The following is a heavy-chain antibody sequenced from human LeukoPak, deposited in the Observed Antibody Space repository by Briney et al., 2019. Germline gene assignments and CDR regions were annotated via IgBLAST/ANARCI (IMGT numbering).Heavy chain of an antibody. CDR1: GGTFSSYA. CDR3: AREAGHATTFDY. J-gene: IGHJ4*02. V-gene: IGHV1-69*13. CDR2: IIPIFGTA. Sequence: SVKVSCKASGGTFSSYAISWVRQAPGQGLEWMGGIIPIFGTANYAQKFQGRVTITADESTSTAYMELSSLRSDDTAVYYCAREAGHATTFDYWGQGTLVTVSS. D-gene: IGHD5-12*01.